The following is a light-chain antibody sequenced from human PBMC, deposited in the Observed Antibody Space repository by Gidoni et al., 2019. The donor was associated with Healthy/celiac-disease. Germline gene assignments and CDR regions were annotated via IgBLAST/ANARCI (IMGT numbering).Light chain of an antibody. J-gene: IGLJ2*01. CDR2: DVS. Sequence: QSALTQPASVSGSPGQSITISCTGPSSDVGGYNYVSWYQQHPGKAPKLMIYDVSNRPSGVSNRFSGSKSGNTASLTISGIQAEDEADYYGSSYTSSSTVVFGGGTKLTVL. CDR3: SSYTSSSTVV. CDR1: SSDVGGYNY. V-gene: IGLV2-14*03.